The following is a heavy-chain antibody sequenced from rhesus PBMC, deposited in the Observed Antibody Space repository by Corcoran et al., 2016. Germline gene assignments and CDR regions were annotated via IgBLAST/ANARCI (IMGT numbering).Heavy chain of an antibody. D-gene: IGHD1-20*01. CDR1: GYTFTDSY. J-gene: IGHJ6*01. CDR2: INPYNGNT. CDR3: ARDRLEQRGLYYGLDS. Sequence: QVQLVQSGAEVKKPGSSVKVSCKASGYTFTDSYMHWVRQAPRQGLEWMGWINPYNGNTKNAQKFQGRVTMTRDTSTSTADMELSSLRSEDTAVYYCARDRLEQRGLYYGLDSWGQGVVVTVSS. V-gene: IGHV1S2*01.